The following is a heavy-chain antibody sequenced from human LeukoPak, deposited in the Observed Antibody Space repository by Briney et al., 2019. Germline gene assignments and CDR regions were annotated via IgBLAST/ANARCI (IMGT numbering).Heavy chain of an antibody. CDR3: EGTYYYDSSDDY. V-gene: IGHV3-23*01. CDR1: GFFRSYA. CDR2: ISVSGTST. D-gene: IGHD3-22*01. J-gene: IGHJ4*02. Sequence: SGGSLRLSCAASGFFRSYAMSWVRQAPGKGLEWVLAISVSGTSTYYADSVKGRFTISRDNSKNTPYLQMNSLRAEDTAVYYCEGTYYYDSSDDYWGQGTLVTVSS.